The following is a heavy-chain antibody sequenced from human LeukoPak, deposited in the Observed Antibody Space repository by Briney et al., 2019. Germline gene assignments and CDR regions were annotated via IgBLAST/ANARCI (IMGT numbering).Heavy chain of an antibody. D-gene: IGHD3-10*01. J-gene: IGHJ6*02. CDR3: ARHLKLIPMVRGVPTYGMDV. Sequence: SETLSLTCTVSGGSISSTSYYWGWIRQPPGKGLEWIGYIYYSGSTNYNPSLKSRVTISVDTSKNQFSLKLSSVTAADTAVYYCARHLKLIPMVRGVPTYGMDVWGQGTTVTVSS. V-gene: IGHV4-61*05. CDR2: IYYSGST. CDR1: GGSISSTSYY.